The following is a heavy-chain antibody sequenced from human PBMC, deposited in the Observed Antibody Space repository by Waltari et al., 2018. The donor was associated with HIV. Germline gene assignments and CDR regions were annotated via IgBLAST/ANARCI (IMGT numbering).Heavy chain of an antibody. Sequence: QLQLQESGPGLVKPSETLSLTCTVSGDSISSSSYYWGWIRQPPGKGLEWIGSIDYSVNTYYNPSLRSRVTISVDTSKNQCSLKLMSVTAADTAVYYCARQTTTGIIPGPSHYWGLGTLVTVSS. V-gene: IGHV4-39*01. CDR1: GDSISSSSYY. J-gene: IGHJ4*02. D-gene: IGHD1-1*01. CDR3: ARQTTTGIIPGPSHY. CDR2: IDYSVNT.